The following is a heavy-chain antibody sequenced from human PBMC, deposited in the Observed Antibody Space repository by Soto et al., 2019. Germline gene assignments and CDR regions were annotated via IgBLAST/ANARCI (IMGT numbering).Heavy chain of an antibody. CDR1: GFTFSSYW. Sequence: GGSLRLSCAASGFTFSSYWMSWVRQAPGKGLEWVANIKQDGSEKYYVDSVKGRFTISRDNAKNSLYLQMNSLRAEDTAVYYCARDQNYIWGSYRPGHYYFDYWGQGTLVTVSS. J-gene: IGHJ4*02. CDR2: IKQDGSEK. V-gene: IGHV3-7*01. D-gene: IGHD3-16*02. CDR3: ARDQNYIWGSYRPGHYYFDY.